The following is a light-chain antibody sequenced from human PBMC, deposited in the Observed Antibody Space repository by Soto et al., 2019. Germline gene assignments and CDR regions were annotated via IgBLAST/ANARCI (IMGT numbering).Light chain of an antibody. V-gene: IGLV1-44*01. CDR3: AAWDDSLNGWV. J-gene: IGLJ3*02. CDR1: SSNIGSNT. CDR2: SDN. Sequence: QSVLTQPPSASGTPGQRVTISCSGGSSNIGSNTVNWYQQLQGTAPKLLIYSDNQRPSGVPDRFSGSKSGTSASLAISGLQSEDEADYYCAAWDDSLNGWVFGGGTKLTVL.